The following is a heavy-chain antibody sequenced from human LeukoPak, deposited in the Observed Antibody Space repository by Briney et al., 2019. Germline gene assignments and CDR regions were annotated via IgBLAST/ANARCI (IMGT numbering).Heavy chain of an antibody. V-gene: IGHV3-20*01. Sequence: GGSLRLSCAASGFTFDDYGMSWVRQAPGKGLEWVSGINWNGGSTCYADSVKGRFTISRDNAKNSLYLQMNSLRAEDTALYHCARGDSSGYYYFDYWGQGTLVTVSS. J-gene: IGHJ4*02. CDR3: ARGDSSGYYYFDY. CDR2: INWNGGST. CDR1: GFTFDDYG. D-gene: IGHD3-22*01.